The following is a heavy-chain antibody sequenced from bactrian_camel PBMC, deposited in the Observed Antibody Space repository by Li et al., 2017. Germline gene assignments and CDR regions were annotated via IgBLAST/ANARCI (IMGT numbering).Heavy chain of an antibody. CDR1: GFTFDDSD. Sequence: HVQLVESGGGLVQPGGSLRLSCRASGFTFDDSDMGWYRQAPGNECELVSSSPSDGSTYYADSVKGRFTISRDNDKNTVYLQLNSLKPEDTAVYFCAAGRRDLVPSEYNSWGQGTQVTVS. D-gene: IGHD6*01. CDR2: SPSDGST. J-gene: IGHJ4*01. CDR3: AAGRRDLVPSEYNS. V-gene: IGHV3S61*01.